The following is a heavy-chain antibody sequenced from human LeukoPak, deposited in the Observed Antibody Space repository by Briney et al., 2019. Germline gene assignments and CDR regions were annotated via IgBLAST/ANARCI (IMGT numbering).Heavy chain of an antibody. CDR1: GFTFSIYA. V-gene: IGHV3-7*05. CDR2: IKEDGTKK. CDR3: ARGEAFCDY. Sequence: GGSLRLSCAASGFTFSIYAMTWVRQAPGKGLEWVANIKEDGTKKYYVDSVKGRFTISRDNAQNSLYLQMNSLTPEDTAVYFCARGEAFCDYWGQGALVTVSS. J-gene: IGHJ4*02.